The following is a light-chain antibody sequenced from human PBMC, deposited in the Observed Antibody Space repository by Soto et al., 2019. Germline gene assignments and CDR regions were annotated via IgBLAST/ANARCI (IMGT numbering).Light chain of an antibody. CDR3: CSYGRSVV. CDR1: SNDVRTYNL. Sequence: QSVLTQPASVSGSPGQSITISCTGISNDVRTYNLVSWYQHHPGKAPKLIIYEASKRPSGVPNRFSGSKSGNTASLTISGLHAEDEADYYCCSYGRSVVFGGGTKLTVL. V-gene: IGLV2-23*01. J-gene: IGLJ2*01. CDR2: EAS.